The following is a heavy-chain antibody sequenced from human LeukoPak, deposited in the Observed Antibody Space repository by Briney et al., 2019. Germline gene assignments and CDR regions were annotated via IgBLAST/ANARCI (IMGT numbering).Heavy chain of an antibody. CDR2: INPNSGGT. V-gene: IGHV1-2*02. Sequence: ASVKVSCKASGYTFTGYYMHWVRQAPGQGLEWMGWINPNSGGTNFAQKFQGRVTMTRDTSISAAYMELSRLRSDDTAVYYCASEPADTYYYYMDVWGKGTTVTISS. CDR1: GYTFTGYY. CDR3: ASEPADTYYYYMDV. J-gene: IGHJ6*03.